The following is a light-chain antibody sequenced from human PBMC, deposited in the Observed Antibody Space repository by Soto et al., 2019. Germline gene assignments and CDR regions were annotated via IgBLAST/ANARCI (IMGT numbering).Light chain of an antibody. CDR2: KAS. Sequence: DIQMTQSPSTLSASVRDRVTITCRASQSVNSWLAWYQQKSGKAPKLLIYKASSLESGVPSRFSGSGSGTEFTLTISSLQPDDFATYYCQQYNTYSPVTFGQGTRLEIK. CDR1: QSVNSW. V-gene: IGKV1-5*03. CDR3: QQYNTYSPVT. J-gene: IGKJ5*01.